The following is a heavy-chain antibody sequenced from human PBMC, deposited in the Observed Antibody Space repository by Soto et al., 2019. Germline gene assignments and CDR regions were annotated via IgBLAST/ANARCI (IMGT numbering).Heavy chain of an antibody. Sequence: QVQLQESGPGLVKPSQTLSLTCTVSGGSISSGDYYWSWIRQPPGKGLEWIGYIYYSGSTYYNPSLKSLVTISVDTSKTQFSLKLSSVTAADTAVYYCARERPDGARLAPWGQGTLVTASS. CDR1: GGSISSGDYY. CDR3: ARERPDGARLAP. D-gene: IGHD3-16*01. CDR2: IYYSGST. V-gene: IGHV4-30-4*01. J-gene: IGHJ5*02.